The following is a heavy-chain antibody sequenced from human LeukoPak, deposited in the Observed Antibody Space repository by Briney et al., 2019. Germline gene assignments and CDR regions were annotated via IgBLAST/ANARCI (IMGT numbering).Heavy chain of an antibody. CDR1: GYSISSGYY. CDR3: ASILGSSGYYLYYFDY. Sequence: PSETLSLTCAVSGYSISSGYYWGWIRQPPGKGLEWIGSIYHSGSTYYNPSLKSRVTISVDTSKNQFSLKLSSVTAADTAVYYCASILGSSGYYLYYFDYWGQGTLVTVSS. CDR2: IYHSGST. J-gene: IGHJ4*02. V-gene: IGHV4-38-2*01. D-gene: IGHD3-22*01.